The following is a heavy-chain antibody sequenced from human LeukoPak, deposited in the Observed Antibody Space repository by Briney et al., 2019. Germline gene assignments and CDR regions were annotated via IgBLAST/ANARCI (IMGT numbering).Heavy chain of an antibody. J-gene: IGHJ4*02. CDR2: IYYSGST. CDR1: GGSISSYY. V-gene: IGHV4-59*01. D-gene: IGHD5-24*01. CDR3: ARDYGGDGYNFDY. Sequence: SETLSLTCTVSGGSISSYYWSWIRQPPGKGLEWIGYIYYSGSTNYNPSLKSRVTISVDTSKNQFSLKLSSVTAADTAVYYCARDYGGDGYNFDYWGQGTLVTVSS.